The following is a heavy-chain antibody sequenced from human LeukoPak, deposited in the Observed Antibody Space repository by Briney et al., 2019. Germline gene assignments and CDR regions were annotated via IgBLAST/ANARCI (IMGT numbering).Heavy chain of an antibody. CDR3: ARTRYYYGSGSPAGWFDP. J-gene: IGHJ5*02. V-gene: IGHV4-59*01. Sequence: SETLSLTCTVSGGSISSYYWSWIRQPPGKGLEWIGYIYYSGSTNYNPSLKSRVTISVDTSKNQFSLKLSSVTAADTAVYYCARTRYYYGSGSPAGWFDPWGQGTLVTVSS. CDR2: IYYSGST. D-gene: IGHD3-10*01. CDR1: GGSISSYY.